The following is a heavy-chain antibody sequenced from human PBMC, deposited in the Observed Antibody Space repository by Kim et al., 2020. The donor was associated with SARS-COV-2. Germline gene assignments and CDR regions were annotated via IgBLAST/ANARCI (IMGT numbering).Heavy chain of an antibody. V-gene: IGHV3-23*01. Sequence: DSVKGRFTISRDNSKNTLYLQMNSLSAEDTAVYYCAKDHIVGSQGRAFDIWGQGTMVTVSS. CDR3: AKDHIVGSQGRAFDI. D-gene: IGHD1-26*01. J-gene: IGHJ3*02.